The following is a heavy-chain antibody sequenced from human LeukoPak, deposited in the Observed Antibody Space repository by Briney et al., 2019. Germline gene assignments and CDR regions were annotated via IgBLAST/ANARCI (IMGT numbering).Heavy chain of an antibody. CDR3: ARGSGWDDAFDI. D-gene: IGHD6-19*01. V-gene: IGHV3-21*01. CDR1: GFTFSSYS. J-gene: IGHJ3*02. Sequence: GGSLRLSCAASGFTFSSYSMNWDRQAPGKRLEWVSSIRSSSSYIYYADSVKGRFTISRDNAKNSLYLQMNSLRAEDTAVYYCARGSGWDDAFDIWGQGTMVTVSS. CDR2: IRSSSSYI.